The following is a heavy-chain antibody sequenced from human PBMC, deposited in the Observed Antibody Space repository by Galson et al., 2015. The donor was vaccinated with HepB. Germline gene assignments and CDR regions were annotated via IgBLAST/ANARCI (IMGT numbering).Heavy chain of an antibody. CDR2: INHSGST. J-gene: IGHJ5*02. CDR1: GGSFSGYY. Sequence: LSLPCAVYGGSFSGYYWSWIRQPPGTGLEWTGEINHSGSTNYNPSHKSRVTISVDTSKNQFSLKLSSVTAADTAVYYCARGRPRVVVAATRWFDPWGQGTLVTVSS. D-gene: IGHD2-15*01. V-gene: IGHV4-34*01. CDR3: ARGRPRVVVAATRWFDP.